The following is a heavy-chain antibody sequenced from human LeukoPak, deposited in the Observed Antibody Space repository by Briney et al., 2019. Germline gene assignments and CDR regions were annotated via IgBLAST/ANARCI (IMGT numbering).Heavy chain of an antibody. D-gene: IGHD6-13*01. CDR3: ARASHSSSWSLDGWFDP. CDR2: IYYSGST. V-gene: IGHV4-59*01. J-gene: IGHJ5*02. CDR1: GVSISSYY. Sequence: SETLSLTCTVSGVSISSYYWSWIRQPPGKGLEWIGYIYYSGSTNYNPSLKSRVTISVDTSKNQFSLKLSSVTAADTAVYYCARASHSSSWSLDGWFDPWGQGTLVTVSS.